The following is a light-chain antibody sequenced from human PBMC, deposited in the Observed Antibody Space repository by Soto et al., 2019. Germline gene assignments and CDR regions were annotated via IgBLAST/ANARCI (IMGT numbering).Light chain of an antibody. V-gene: IGKV3-15*01. CDR2: GAS. CDR1: QSVSSK. Sequence: EIVMTQSPVTLSVSPGERATLSCRASQSVSSKLAWYQQKPGQAPRLLIYGASTRATGVPARFSGSGSGTEFTLTISSLQSEDFAVYYCQQYNNWPPITFGQGTRLEIK. J-gene: IGKJ5*01. CDR3: QQYNNWPPIT.